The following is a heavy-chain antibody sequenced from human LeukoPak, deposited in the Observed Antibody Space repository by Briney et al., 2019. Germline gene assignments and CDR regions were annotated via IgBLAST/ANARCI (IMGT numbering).Heavy chain of an antibody. CDR1: GGSISSGGYS. D-gene: IGHD2-15*01. Sequence: KPSETLSLTCAVSGGSISSGGYSWSWIRQPPGKGLEWIGYIYYSGSTNYNPSLKSRVTISVDTSKNQFSLKLSSVTAADTAVYYCARDVGPDWGQGTLVTVSS. J-gene: IGHJ4*02. V-gene: IGHV4-61*08. CDR3: ARDVGPD. CDR2: IYYSGST.